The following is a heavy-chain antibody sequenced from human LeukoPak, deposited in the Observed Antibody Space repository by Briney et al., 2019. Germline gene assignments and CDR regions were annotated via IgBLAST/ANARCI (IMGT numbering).Heavy chain of an antibody. J-gene: IGHJ1*01. V-gene: IGHV3-53*01. CDR3: ASSYFDNRGSGYSQH. Sequence: GGSLRLSCAASVFTVSSNYMMGWVRQAPGKGLEWVSGIYSGGNTYYGDSVKGRFTISRDNSNNTLYLQMNSLRAEDTAVYYCASSYFDNRGSGYSQHWGQGTLVTVSS. CDR2: IYSGGNT. CDR1: VFTVSSNY. D-gene: IGHD3-22*01.